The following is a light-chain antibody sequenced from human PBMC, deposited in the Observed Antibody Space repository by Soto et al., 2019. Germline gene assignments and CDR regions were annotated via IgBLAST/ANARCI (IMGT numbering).Light chain of an antibody. Sequence: QSALTQPASVSGSPGQSITISCTGTSSDIGNYDFVSWYQQVPGTAPKAMIYEVSSRPSGVSNRFSGSKSGNTASLTISGLQAEDEAYYYCSSYTTSTSFILFGGGTKLDRP. V-gene: IGLV2-14*01. CDR3: SSYTTSTSFIL. J-gene: IGLJ2*01. CDR2: EVS. CDR1: SSDIGNYDF.